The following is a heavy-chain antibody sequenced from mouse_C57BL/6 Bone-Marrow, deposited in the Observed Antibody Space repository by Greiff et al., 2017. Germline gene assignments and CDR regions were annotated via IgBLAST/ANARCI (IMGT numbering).Heavy chain of an antibody. J-gene: IGHJ1*03. CDR3: ARDGSGCDWYFDF. D-gene: IGHD1-1*01. CDR2: IDPSDSYT. CDR1: GYTFTSYW. V-gene: IGHV1-69*01. Sequence: QVQLQQPGAELVMPGASVKLSCKASGYTFTSYWMHWVKQRPGQGLEWIGEIDPSDSYTNYNQKFKGKSTLTVDKSSSTAYMQLSSLTSEDSAVYYCARDGSGCDWYFDFWGTGTTVTVSS.